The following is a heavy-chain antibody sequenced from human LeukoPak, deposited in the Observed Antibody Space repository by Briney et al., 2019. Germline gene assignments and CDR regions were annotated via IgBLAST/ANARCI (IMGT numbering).Heavy chain of an antibody. CDR2: ISSSGSTI. Sequence: GGSLRLSCAASGFTFRSYEMNWVRQAPGKGLEWVSYISSSGSTIYYADSVKGRFTISRDNAKNSLYLQMNSPRAEDTAVYYCARDVAPLYYYGSGSFLFDYWGQGTLVTVSS. V-gene: IGHV3-48*03. J-gene: IGHJ4*02. CDR3: ARDVAPLYYYGSGSFLFDY. D-gene: IGHD3-10*01. CDR1: GFTFRSYE.